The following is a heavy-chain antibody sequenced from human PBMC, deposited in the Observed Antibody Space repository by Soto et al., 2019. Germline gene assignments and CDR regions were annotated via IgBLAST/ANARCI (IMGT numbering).Heavy chain of an antibody. J-gene: IGHJ6*02. CDR3: ARDSSGYSGDYYFYGSDV. V-gene: IGHV4-34*01. CDR1: GGSFSGYY. Sequence: SETLSLTCAVYGGSFSGYYWSWIRQHPGKGLEWIGEINHSGSTNYNPSLKSRVTISVDTSKNQFSLNLRSVTAADTAVYYCARDSSGYSGDYYFYGSDVWGQGTTVTVSS. D-gene: IGHD5-12*01. CDR2: INHSGST.